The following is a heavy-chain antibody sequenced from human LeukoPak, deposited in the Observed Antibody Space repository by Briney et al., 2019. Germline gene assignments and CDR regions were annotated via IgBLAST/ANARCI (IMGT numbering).Heavy chain of an antibody. CDR2: ISSSSSYI. D-gene: IGHD1-26*01. CDR3: AKLPTRDNFYSSMGV. Sequence: GSLRLSCAASGFTFSYYSMNWVRQAPGKGLEWVSSISSSSSYIYYADSVKGRFTISRDNAKNSLYLRMNSLRAEDTAVYYCAKLPTRDNFYSSMGVWGRGTTVTVSS. V-gene: IGHV3-21*01. CDR1: GFTFSYYS. J-gene: IGHJ6*03.